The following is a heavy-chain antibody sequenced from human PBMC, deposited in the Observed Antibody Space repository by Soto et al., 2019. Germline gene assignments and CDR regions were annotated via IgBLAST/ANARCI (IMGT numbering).Heavy chain of an antibody. Sequence: SETLSLTCTVSGGSISSGGYYWSWIRQHPGKGLEWIGYINHSGSTYYNPSLKSRVTISADTSKNQFSLKLSSVTAADTAVYYCARDGNIVVVVAAPTPRGNFDYWGQGTLVTVSS. D-gene: IGHD2-15*01. CDR2: INHSGST. CDR1: GGSISSGGYY. J-gene: IGHJ4*02. CDR3: ARDGNIVVVVAAPTPRGNFDY. V-gene: IGHV4-31*03.